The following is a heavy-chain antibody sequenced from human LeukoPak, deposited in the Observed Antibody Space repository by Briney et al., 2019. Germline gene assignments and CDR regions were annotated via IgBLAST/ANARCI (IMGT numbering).Heavy chain of an antibody. D-gene: IGHD5-24*01. CDR3: ARDSRDGYNLGY. Sequence: ASVKVSCKASGYTFTSYDINWVRQATGQGLEWMGWMNPNSGNTGYAQKFQGRVTITRNTSISTAYMELSSLRSEDTAVYYCARDSRDGYNLGYWGQGTLVTVSS. J-gene: IGHJ4*02. CDR2: MNPNSGNT. CDR1: GYTFTSYD. V-gene: IGHV1-8*03.